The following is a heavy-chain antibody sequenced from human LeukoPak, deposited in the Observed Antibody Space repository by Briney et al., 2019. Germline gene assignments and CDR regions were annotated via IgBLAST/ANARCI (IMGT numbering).Heavy chain of an antibody. CDR1: GYTFTSYG. V-gene: IGHV1-18*01. Sequence: ASVKVSCKASGYTFTSYGISWVRQAPGQGLELMGWISAYNGNTNYAQKLQGRVTMTTDTSTSTAYMELRSLRSGDTDVYYYAREGPKDAFEIWRKGAMVTVSS. CDR3: AREGPKDAFEI. J-gene: IGHJ3*02. CDR2: ISAYNGNT.